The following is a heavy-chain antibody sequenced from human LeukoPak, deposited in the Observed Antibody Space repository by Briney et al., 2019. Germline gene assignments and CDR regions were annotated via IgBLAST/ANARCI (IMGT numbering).Heavy chain of an antibody. CDR3: ARFAGDNWNDVLFDY. Sequence: PSETLSLTCAVYGGSFSGYYWSWIRQPPGKGLEWIGEINHSGSTNYNPSLKSRVTISVDTSKNQFSLKLSSVTGADTAVYYCARFAGDNWNDVLFDYWGQGTLVTVSS. J-gene: IGHJ4*02. CDR1: GGSFSGYY. V-gene: IGHV4-34*01. CDR2: INHSGST. D-gene: IGHD1-1*01.